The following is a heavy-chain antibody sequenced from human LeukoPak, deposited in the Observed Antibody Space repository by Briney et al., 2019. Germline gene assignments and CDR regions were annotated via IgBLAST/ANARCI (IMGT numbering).Heavy chain of an antibody. D-gene: IGHD6-19*01. Sequence: GGSLRLSCAASGFTFSSYWVHWVRQAPGKGLVWVSHVNSDGSGTSYADSVKGRLTISRDNAKNTLYLQMNSLRAEDTAVYYCARGASSAWYQNFDYWGQGTLVTVSS. J-gene: IGHJ4*02. V-gene: IGHV3-74*01. CDR3: ARGASSAWYQNFDY. CDR2: VNSDGSGT. CDR1: GFTFSSYW.